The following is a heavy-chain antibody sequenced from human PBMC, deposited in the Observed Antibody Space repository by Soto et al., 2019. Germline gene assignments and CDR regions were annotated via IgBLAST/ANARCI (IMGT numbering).Heavy chain of an antibody. D-gene: IGHD4-17*01. CDR2: IYHTGST. CDR1: GGSISSGAYS. V-gene: IGHV4-30-2*01. CDR3: ARGSCDYHSPFDY. J-gene: IGHJ4*02. Sequence: QLQLQESGSGLVKPSQTLSLTCAVSGGSISSGAYSWSWIRQPPGKGLEWIGYIYHTGSTYSNPSLQSRVTISVDRSKNQFSLRLTSVTAADTAVYFCARGSCDYHSPFDYWGQGTLVTVSS.